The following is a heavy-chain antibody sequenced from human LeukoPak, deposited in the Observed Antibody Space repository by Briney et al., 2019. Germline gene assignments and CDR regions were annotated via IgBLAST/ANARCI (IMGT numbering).Heavy chain of an antibody. CDR1: RYSFSSYW. Sequence: GESLKISCKGSRYSFSSYWIGWVRQMPGKGLEWMGIIYPGDSDTRYSPSFQGQVIISADKSIGAAYLQWSSLKASDTAMYYCARQGADYGDYVGYWGQGTLVTVSS. D-gene: IGHD4-17*01. CDR2: IYPGDSDT. V-gene: IGHV5-51*01. J-gene: IGHJ4*02. CDR3: ARQGADYGDYVGY.